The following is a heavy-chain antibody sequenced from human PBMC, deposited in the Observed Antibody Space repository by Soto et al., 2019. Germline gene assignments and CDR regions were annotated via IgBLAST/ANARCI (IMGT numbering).Heavy chain of an antibody. V-gene: IGHV4-30-4*01. J-gene: IGHJ4*02. CDR2: IFYGGST. D-gene: IGHD1-26*01. Sequence: SPTCTFSCGSLRSVAFFWGWIPPPPGKGLEWIGHIFYGGSTDYNPSLKSRLTMSVDTSKNHFSLNLSSATAADTAVYYCARVRVVGATNRPFDYWGQGTLVTVSS. CDR1: CGSLRSVAFF. CDR3: ARVRVVGATNRPFDY.